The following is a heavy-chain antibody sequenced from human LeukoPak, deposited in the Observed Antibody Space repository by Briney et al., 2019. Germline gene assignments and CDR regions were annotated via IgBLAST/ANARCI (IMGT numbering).Heavy chain of an antibody. CDR1: GFTFSSYS. CDR2: ISGSGGST. D-gene: IGHD2-15*01. J-gene: IGHJ3*02. Sequence: GGSLRLSCAASGFTFSSYSMNWVRQAPGKGLEWVSAISGSGGSTYYADSVKGRFTISRDNSKNTLYLQMNSLRAEDTAVYYCAKVHSGYCSGGSCYRDAFDIWGQGTMVTASS. CDR3: AKVHSGYCSGGSCYRDAFDI. V-gene: IGHV3-23*01.